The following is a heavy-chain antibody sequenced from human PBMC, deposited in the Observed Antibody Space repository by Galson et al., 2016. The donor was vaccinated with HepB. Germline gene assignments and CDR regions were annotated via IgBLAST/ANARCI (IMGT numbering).Heavy chain of an antibody. Sequence: SLRLSCAASGFISSSYWMSWVRQAPGKGLEWVANIKQDGSEKYYMDSVKGRFTISRDNAKNSLYLQMNSLRAEDTALYYCAWYGDYVGVYSWGQGTLVTVSS. D-gene: IGHD4-17*01. CDR1: GFISSSYW. V-gene: IGHV3-7*03. CDR3: AWYGDYVGVYS. CDR2: IKQDGSEK. J-gene: IGHJ4*02.